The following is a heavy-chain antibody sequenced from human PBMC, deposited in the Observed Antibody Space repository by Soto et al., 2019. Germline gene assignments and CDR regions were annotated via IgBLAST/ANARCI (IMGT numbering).Heavy chain of an antibody. CDR2: IMPIFPTP. CDR1: RGTFGNSA. CDR3: ARDKDRQQIGGYYCYGMDV. D-gene: IGHD1-1*01. J-gene: IGHJ6*02. Sequence: QVQLVQSGAEVKKPGSSVTVSCKASRGTFGNSALSRVRQAPGQGLEWVGGIMPIFPTPDYAQKFQGRVTITADESTSTAYMELTSLRSEDTAVYYRARDKDRQQIGGYYCYGMDVWGQGTTVTV. V-gene: IGHV1-69*12.